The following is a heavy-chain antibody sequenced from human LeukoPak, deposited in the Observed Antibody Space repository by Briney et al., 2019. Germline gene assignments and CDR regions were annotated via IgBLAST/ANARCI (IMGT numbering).Heavy chain of an antibody. CDR2: INPSGGST. D-gene: IGHD3-10*01. V-gene: IGHV1-46*01. CDR3: ATQTSPRPFGELAY. J-gene: IGHJ4*02. CDR1: GYTFTSYY. Sequence: ASVKVSCKASGYTFTSYYMHWVRQAPGQGLEWMGIINPSGGSTSYAQKFQGRVTMTEDTSTDTAYMELSSLRSEDTAVYYCATQTSPRPFGELAYWGQGTLVTVSS.